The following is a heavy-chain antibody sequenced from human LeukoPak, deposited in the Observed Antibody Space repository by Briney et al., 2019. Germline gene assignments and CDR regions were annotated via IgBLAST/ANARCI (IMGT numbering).Heavy chain of an antibody. J-gene: IGHJ3*01. CDR1: GGSRSDRS. CDR3: ARGSSWNAGVFEV. CDR2: MHYSGST. Sequence: SETLSLTCTVSGGSRSDRSLSWIRQPPGKGLEWIGYMHYSGSTDYNPALKSRVTISTNTSKKQFSLNLRSVTDADTAVYYCARGSSWNAGVFEVWGQGTMVTVSS. V-gene: IGHV4-59*11. D-gene: IGHD1-1*01.